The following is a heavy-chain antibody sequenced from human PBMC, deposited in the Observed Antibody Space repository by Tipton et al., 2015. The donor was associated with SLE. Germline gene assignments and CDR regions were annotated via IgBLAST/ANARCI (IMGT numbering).Heavy chain of an antibody. V-gene: IGHV4-38-2*02. D-gene: IGHD3-3*02. CDR2: IYHSGTT. CDR3: ARDPAFPFRRFDP. J-gene: IGHJ5*02. Sequence: TLSLTCTVSGGSITNFHWGWIRQPPGKGLEWIGSIYHSGTTYYNPSLKSRVTISVDKSKKEFSLKLTSVTAADTAVYYCARDPAFPFRRFDPWGQGTLVTVSS. CDR1: GGSITNFH.